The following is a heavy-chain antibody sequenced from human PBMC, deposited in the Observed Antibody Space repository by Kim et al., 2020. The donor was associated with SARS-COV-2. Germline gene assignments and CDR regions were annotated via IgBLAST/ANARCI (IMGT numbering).Heavy chain of an antibody. J-gene: IGHJ5*02. Sequence: SGPTLVNPTQTLTLTCTFSGFSLTSRGMCVSWIRQPPGKALEWLALIDWDDDKFYSTSLKTRLAISKDTSKNQVVLTMTNMDPVDTATYYCGRSYTSRSGYGNWFDPWGGGTLVTVSS. CDR1: GFSLTSRGMC. V-gene: IGHV2-70*13. CDR2: IDWDDDK. D-gene: IGHD5-12*01. CDR3: GRSYTSRSGYGNWFDP.